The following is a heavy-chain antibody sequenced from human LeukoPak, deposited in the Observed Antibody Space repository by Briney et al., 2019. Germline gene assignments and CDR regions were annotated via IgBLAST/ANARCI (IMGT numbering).Heavy chain of an antibody. CDR3: AKQSCSGGSCYSISDY. CDR1: GFTFSSYA. V-gene: IGHV3-23*01. J-gene: IGHJ4*02. D-gene: IGHD2-15*01. CDR2: ISGSGGST. Sequence: PGGSLRLFCAASGFTFSSYAMSWVRQAPGKGLEWVSAISGSGGSTYYADSVKGRFTISRDNSKNTLYLQMNSLRAEDTAVYYCAKQSCSGGSCYSISDYWGQGTLVTVSS.